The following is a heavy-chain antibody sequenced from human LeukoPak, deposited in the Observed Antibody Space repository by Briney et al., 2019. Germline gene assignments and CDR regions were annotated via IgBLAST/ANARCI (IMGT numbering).Heavy chain of an antibody. V-gene: IGHV3-48*01. CDR3: VRDLDSSGYMYFQD. CDR2: ISGSSSAI. Sequence: GGSLRLSCAASGFPFSSYRMIWVRQAPGKGLEWLSSISGSSSAIYYADSVKGRFTLSRDNSKNTLFLQMNSLRVEDTAVYYCVRDLDSSGYMYFQDWGQGTLVTVSS. CDR1: GFPFSSYR. D-gene: IGHD3-22*01. J-gene: IGHJ1*01.